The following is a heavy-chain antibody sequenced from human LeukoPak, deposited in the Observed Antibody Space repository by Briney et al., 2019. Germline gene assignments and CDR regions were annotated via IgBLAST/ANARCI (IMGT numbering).Heavy chain of an antibody. J-gene: IGHJ5*02. V-gene: IGHV1-69*05. CDR2: IIPIFGTA. Sequence: SVKVSCKASGGTFSSYAISWVRQAPGQGLEWMGGIIPIFGTANYAQKFQGRVTIATDESTSTAYMELSSLRSEDTAVYYCARDNYAGANWFDPWGQGTLVTVSS. CDR1: GGTFSSYA. CDR3: ARDNYAGANWFDP. D-gene: IGHD1-7*01.